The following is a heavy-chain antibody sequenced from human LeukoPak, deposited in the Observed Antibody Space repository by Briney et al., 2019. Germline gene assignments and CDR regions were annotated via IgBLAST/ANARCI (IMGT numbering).Heavy chain of an antibody. CDR1: GYTFTGYY. Sequence: ASVKVSCKASGYTFTGYYMHWVRQAPGQGLEWMGRINPNSGGTNYAQKFQGRVTMTRDTSISTAYMELSRLRSGDTAVYYCARSLFTPVDYYDSSGPNHFDYWGQGTLVTVSS. D-gene: IGHD3-22*01. CDR3: ARSLFTPVDYYDSSGPNHFDY. J-gene: IGHJ4*02. V-gene: IGHV1-2*06. CDR2: INPNSGGT.